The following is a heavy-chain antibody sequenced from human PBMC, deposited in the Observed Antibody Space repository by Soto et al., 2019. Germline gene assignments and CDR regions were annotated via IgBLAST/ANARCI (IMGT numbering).Heavy chain of an antibody. CDR3: AYGGYVGKWSDP. CDR2: IYWDDDK. Sequence: QITLKESGPTLVKPTQTLTLTCTFSGFSVSTSGVGVGWIRQPPGKALEWLALIYWDDDKRYSPSLKSRLTITKDPAKNQVVLTMTNMDPVDTATDSCAYGGYVGKWSDPWGQGTLVTVSS. V-gene: IGHV2-5*02. CDR1: GFSVSTSGVG. D-gene: IGHD4-17*01. J-gene: IGHJ5*02.